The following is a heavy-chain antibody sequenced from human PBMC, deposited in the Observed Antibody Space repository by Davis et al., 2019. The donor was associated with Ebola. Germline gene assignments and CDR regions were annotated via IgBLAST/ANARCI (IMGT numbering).Heavy chain of an antibody. D-gene: IGHD4-17*01. Sequence: MPGGSLRLSCVASGFSFSDYSMNWVRQPPGKGLEWIGEINLFGSTNYNPSLKSRVTISVDTSKNQFFLRLSSVTAADMAVYYCARGVDYGERPPDYWGQGTLVTVSS. CDR1: GFSFSDYS. J-gene: IGHJ4*02. CDR2: INLFGST. CDR3: ARGVDYGERPPDY. V-gene: IGHV4-34*01.